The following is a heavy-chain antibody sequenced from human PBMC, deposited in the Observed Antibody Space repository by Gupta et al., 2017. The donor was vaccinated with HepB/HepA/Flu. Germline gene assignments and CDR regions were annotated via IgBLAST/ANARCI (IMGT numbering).Heavy chain of an antibody. CDR2: IYYSGTT. Sequence: QLQLQESGPGLVKPSETLSLPCTVSGGSINSGSYYWGWIRQPPGKGLEWIGTIYYSGTTYYNPSLKSRVTISKDTSKNQFSLKLSSVTAADTAVYFCARHVRYGYNDGFHYWGQGTLVTVSS. CDR3: ARHVRYGYNDGFHY. D-gene: IGHD5-24*01. J-gene: IGHJ4*02. CDR1: GGSINSGSYY. V-gene: IGHV4-39*01.